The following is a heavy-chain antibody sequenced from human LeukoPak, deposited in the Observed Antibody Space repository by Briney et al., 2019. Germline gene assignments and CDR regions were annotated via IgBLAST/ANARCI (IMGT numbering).Heavy chain of an antibody. V-gene: IGHV3-9*01. Sequence: GGSLRLSCAASGFTFDDYAMHWVRQAPGKGLEWVSGISWNSGSIGYADSVKGRFTISRDNAKNSLYLQMNSLRAEDTALYYCAKENLVAARATAFGIWGQGTMVTVSS. J-gene: IGHJ3*02. CDR3: AKENLVAARATAFGI. CDR2: ISWNSGSI. CDR1: GFTFDDYA. D-gene: IGHD2-15*01.